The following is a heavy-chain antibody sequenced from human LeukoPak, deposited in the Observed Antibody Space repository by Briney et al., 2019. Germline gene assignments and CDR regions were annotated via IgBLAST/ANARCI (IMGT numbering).Heavy chain of an antibody. CDR3: ERHDYNILSFDY. D-gene: IGHD3-9*01. CDR2: INHAGVP. Sequence: SETLSLTCGVYDGAFSGYYWTWIRQPSGKGLDWIGEINHAGVPSYNPSLKSRVTISVDTSKNQFSLRLSSVTAADTAVYYCERHDYNILSFDYWGQGTLVTVSS. J-gene: IGHJ4*02. V-gene: IGHV4-34*01. CDR1: DGAFSGYY.